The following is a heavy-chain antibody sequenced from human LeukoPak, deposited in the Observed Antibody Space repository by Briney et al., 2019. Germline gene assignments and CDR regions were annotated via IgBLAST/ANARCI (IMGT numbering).Heavy chain of an antibody. CDR1: GFTFSSYE. D-gene: IGHD5-18*01. Sequence: GGSLRLSCAASGFTFSSYEMNWVRQAPGKGLEWVSYISGSGSSRYYADSVRGRFTISRDNAKNSLYLQMSSLRAEDTAVYYCARGFSGYTYGPDYWGQGILVTVSS. J-gene: IGHJ4*02. CDR3: ARGFSGYTYGPDY. CDR2: ISGSGSSR. V-gene: IGHV3-48*03.